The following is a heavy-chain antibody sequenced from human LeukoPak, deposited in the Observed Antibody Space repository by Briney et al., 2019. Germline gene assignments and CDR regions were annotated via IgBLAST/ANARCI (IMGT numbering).Heavy chain of an antibody. CDR1: GFTFDDYA. CDR2: ISWNSGSI. D-gene: IGHD6-13*01. J-gene: IGHJ4*02. Sequence: PGRPLRLSCAASGFTFDDYAMHWVRQAPGKGLEWVSGISWNSGSIGYADSVKGRFTISRDNAKNSLYLQMNSLRAEDTALYYCAKDLYSSSWAPFDYWGQGTLVTVSS. CDR3: AKDLYSSSWAPFDY. V-gene: IGHV3-9*01.